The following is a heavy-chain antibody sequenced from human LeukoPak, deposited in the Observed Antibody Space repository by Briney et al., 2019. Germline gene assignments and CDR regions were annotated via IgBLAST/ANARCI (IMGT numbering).Heavy chain of an antibody. Sequence: QPGGSLRLSCAASGFTFSSYWMHWVRQAPGKGLVWVSRINTDGSSTSYADSVKGRFTISRDNSKNTLYLQMNSLRAEDTAVYYCARDALSYVPGLFDYWGQGTLVTVSS. CDR1: GFTFSSYW. D-gene: IGHD2-21*01. CDR2: INTDGSST. CDR3: ARDALSYVPGLFDY. V-gene: IGHV3-74*01. J-gene: IGHJ4*02.